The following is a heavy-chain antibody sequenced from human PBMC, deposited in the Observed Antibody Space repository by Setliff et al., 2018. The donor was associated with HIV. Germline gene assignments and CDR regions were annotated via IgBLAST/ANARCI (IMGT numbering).Heavy chain of an antibody. J-gene: IGHJ4*02. Sequence: GSLRLSCAASGFIFSSYEMNWVRQAPGKGLEWVSYISGGGDTIYYADSVKGRFTISRDNAKNSLYLQMNSLRAEDTAVYYCARVKQQLNDYWGQGTLVTVSS. D-gene: IGHD6-13*01. CDR1: GFIFSSYE. CDR2: ISGGGDTI. V-gene: IGHV3-48*03. CDR3: ARVKQQLNDY.